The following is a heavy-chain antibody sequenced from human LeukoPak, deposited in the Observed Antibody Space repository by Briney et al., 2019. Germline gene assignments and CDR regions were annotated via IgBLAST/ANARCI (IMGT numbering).Heavy chain of an antibody. V-gene: IGHV3-23*01. Sequence: YPGGSLRLSCAASRFTFSNYAMSWVRQAPGKGLERVSSISGSGGGTYYADSVKGRFTISRDNSKNTLYLQMNGLRAEDTAVYYCAKGPAANSYGSFDYWGQGTLVTVSS. D-gene: IGHD5-18*01. CDR1: RFTFSNYA. CDR3: AKGPAANSYGSFDY. J-gene: IGHJ4*02. CDR2: ISGSGGGT.